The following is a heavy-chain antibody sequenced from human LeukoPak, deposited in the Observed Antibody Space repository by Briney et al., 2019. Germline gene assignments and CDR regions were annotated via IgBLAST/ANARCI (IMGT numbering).Heavy chain of an antibody. CDR3: ASTSRGYSYGGDAFDI. J-gene: IGHJ3*02. CDR1: GGTFSSYA. CDR2: IIPIFGIA. Sequence: SVKVSCKASGGTFSSYAISWVRQAPGQGLEWMGRIIPIFGIANYAQKFQGRVTITADKSTSTAYMELSSLRSEDTVVYYCASTSRGYSYGGDAFDIWGQGTMVTVSS. D-gene: IGHD5-18*01. V-gene: IGHV1-69*04.